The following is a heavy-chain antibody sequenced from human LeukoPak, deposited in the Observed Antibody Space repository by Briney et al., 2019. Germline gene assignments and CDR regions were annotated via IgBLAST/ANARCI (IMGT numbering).Heavy chain of an antibody. CDR1: GGSISSGDYY. J-gene: IGHJ5*02. CDR2: IYYNGNT. D-gene: IGHD3-10*01. Sequence: SETLSLTCTVSGGSISSGDYYWTWIRQHPGKGLEWLGYIYYNGNTNYKPSLKSRLTISLDTSKNHFSLKLSSVTAADTAVYYCARGKLSGTRGITYWFDPGGQGTLVTVSP. V-gene: IGHV4-31*03. CDR3: ARGKLSGTRGITYWFDP.